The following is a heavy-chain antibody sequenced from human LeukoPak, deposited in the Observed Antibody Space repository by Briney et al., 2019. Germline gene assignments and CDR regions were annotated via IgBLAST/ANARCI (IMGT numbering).Heavy chain of an antibody. Sequence: GASVKVSCKASGGTFSSYAISWVRQAPGQGLEWMGWINPNSGGTNYAQKFQGRVTMTRDTSISTAYMELSRLRSDDTAVYYCATHPVDYEIDYWGQGTLVTVSS. CDR1: GGTFSSYA. CDR3: ATHPVDYEIDY. CDR2: INPNSGGT. J-gene: IGHJ4*02. D-gene: IGHD4-17*01. V-gene: IGHV1-2*02.